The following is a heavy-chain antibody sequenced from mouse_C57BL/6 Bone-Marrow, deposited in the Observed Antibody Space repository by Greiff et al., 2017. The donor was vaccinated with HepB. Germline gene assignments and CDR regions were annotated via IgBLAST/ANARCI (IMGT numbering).Heavy chain of an antibody. Sequence: VKVVESGAELARPGASVKLSCKASGYTFTSYGISWVKQRTGQGLEWIGEIYPRSGNTYYNEKFKGKATLTADKSSSTAYMELRSLTSEDSAVYFCARSGDYYGSSYYAMDYWGQGTSVTVSS. CDR2: IYPRSGNT. V-gene: IGHV1-81*01. CDR3: ARSGDYYGSSYYAMDY. D-gene: IGHD1-1*01. CDR1: GYTFTSYG. J-gene: IGHJ4*01.